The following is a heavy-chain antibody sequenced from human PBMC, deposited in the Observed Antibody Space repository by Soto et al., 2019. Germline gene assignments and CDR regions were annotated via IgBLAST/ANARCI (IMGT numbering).Heavy chain of an antibody. CDR3: AKGGHCIGTSCSRGYSSPHDY. CDR1: EFTFSNYA. Sequence: EVQLLESGGGLVQPGGSLRLSCAASEFTFSNYAMNWVRQAPGKGLEWVSGISTSGGTTDYADSVKGRFTISRDNFKNTLYLQMNSLRAEDTAVYYCAKGGHCIGTSCSRGYSSPHDYWGQGTLVTVSS. CDR2: ISTSGGTT. V-gene: IGHV3-23*01. J-gene: IGHJ4*02. D-gene: IGHD2-2*01.